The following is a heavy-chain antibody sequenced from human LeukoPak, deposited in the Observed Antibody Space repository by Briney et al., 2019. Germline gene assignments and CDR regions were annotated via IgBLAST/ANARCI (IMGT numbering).Heavy chain of an antibody. CDR3: AKEGFDP. V-gene: IGHV3-30*02. Sequence: GGSLRLSCAASGFTFSTYGIHWVRQAPGKGLEWVAFIRSDGSNKYYPGSVKGRFTISRDNSKNTVYLQMNSLRAEDTAMYYCAKEGFDPWGQGTLVTVSS. J-gene: IGHJ5*02. CDR2: IRSDGSNK. CDR1: GFTFSTYG.